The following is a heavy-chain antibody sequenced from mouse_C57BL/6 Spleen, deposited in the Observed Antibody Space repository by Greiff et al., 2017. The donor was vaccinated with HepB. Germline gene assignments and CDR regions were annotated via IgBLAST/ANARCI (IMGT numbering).Heavy chain of an antibody. CDR2: IYPGDGDT. J-gene: IGHJ1*03. V-gene: IGHV1-80*01. CDR3: ASRITTVVAHWYFDV. CDR1: GYAFSSYW. Sequence: VQLQQSGAELVKPGASVKISCKASGYAFSSYWMNWVKQRPGKGLEWIGQIYPGDGDTNYNGKFKGKATLTADKSSSTAYMQLSSLTSEDSAVYFCASRITTVVAHWYFDVWGTGTTVTVSS. D-gene: IGHD1-1*01.